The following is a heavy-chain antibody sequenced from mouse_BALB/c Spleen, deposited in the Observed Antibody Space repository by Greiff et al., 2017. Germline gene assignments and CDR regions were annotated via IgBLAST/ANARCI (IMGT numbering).Heavy chain of an antibody. J-gene: IGHJ3*01. CDR3: ARRGDYDAWFAY. CDR2: INPDSSTI. CDR1: GFDFSRYW. D-gene: IGHD2-4*01. V-gene: IGHV4-1*02. Sequence: EVKVIESGGGLVQPGGSLKLSCAASGFDFSRYWMSWVRQAPGKGLEWIGEINPDSSTINYTPSLKDKFIISRDNAKNTLYLQMSKVRSEDTALYYCARRGDYDAWFAYWGQGTLVTVSA.